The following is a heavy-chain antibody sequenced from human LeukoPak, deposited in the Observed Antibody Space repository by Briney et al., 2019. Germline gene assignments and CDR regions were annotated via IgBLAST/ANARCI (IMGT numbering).Heavy chain of an antibody. V-gene: IGHV4-34*01. J-gene: IGHJ4*02. CDR3: ARGRPRRGYSYGYNPHTFDY. CDR1: GGSMNSGDYY. Sequence: SETLSLTCTVSGGSMNSGDYYWSWIRQPPGKGLEWIGEINHSGSTNYNPSPKSRVTISVDTSKNQFSLKLSSVTAADTAVYYCARGRPRRGYSYGYNPHTFDYWGQGTLVTVSS. D-gene: IGHD5-18*01. CDR2: INHSGST.